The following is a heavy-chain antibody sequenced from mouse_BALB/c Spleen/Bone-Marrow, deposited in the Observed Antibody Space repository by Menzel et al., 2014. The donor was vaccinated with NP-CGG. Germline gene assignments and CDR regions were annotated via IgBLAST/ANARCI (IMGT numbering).Heavy chain of an antibody. J-gene: IGHJ3*01. CDR3: GRLHYYGYGAY. CDR1: GFGFSTFW. CDR2: INPDRRTI. D-gene: IGHD1-2*01. Sequence: EVQLQQSGGGLVQPGGSLKLSCAASGFGFSTFWMSWVRQAPGKGLEWIGEINPDRRTINYSPSLKDKFVISRDNAKNTLLLLMSKVRSEDTALYYCGRLHYYGYGAYWGQGTLVTVSA. V-gene: IGHV4-1*02.